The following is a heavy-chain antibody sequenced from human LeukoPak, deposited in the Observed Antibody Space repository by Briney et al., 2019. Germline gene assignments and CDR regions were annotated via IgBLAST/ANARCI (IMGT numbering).Heavy chain of an antibody. CDR3: ARFGTYYDILTGYFDY. CDR1: GFTFSSYS. Sequence: GGSLRLSCAASGFTFSSYSMNWVRQAPGKGLEWVSSISSSSSYIYYADSVKGRFTISRDNAKNSLYLQMNSLRAEDTAVYYCARFGTYYDILTGYFDYWGQGTLVTVSS. CDR2: ISSSSSYI. D-gene: IGHD3-9*01. J-gene: IGHJ4*02. V-gene: IGHV3-21*01.